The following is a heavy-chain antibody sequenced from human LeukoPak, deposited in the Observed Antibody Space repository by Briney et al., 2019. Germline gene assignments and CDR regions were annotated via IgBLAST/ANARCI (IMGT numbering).Heavy chain of an antibody. CDR1: GFTFGIYE. CDR2: ISNSGSAI. CDR3: ARNGGSYPFFDY. Sequence: GGSLRLSCSASGFTFGIYEMTWVRQAPGKGLEWISYISNSGSAIYYADSMKGRFTISRDNTKNSLYLEMNSLRGEDTAVYYCARNGGSYPFFDYWGQGALVTVSS. D-gene: IGHD1-26*01. J-gene: IGHJ4*02. V-gene: IGHV3-48*03.